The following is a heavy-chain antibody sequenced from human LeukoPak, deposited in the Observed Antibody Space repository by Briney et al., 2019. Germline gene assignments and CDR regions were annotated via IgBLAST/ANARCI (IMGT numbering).Heavy chain of an antibody. CDR3: ARDLGDSFDY. D-gene: IGHD3-10*01. CDR2: IIPIFGTA. V-gene: IGHV1-69*13. CDR1: GGTFSNYA. J-gene: IGHJ4*02. Sequence: ASVKVSCKTSGGTFSNYAISWVRQAPGQGLGWMGGIIPIFGTASYAQKFQGRVTITADESTSTAYMELSSLRSEDTAVYYCARDLGDSFDYWGQGTLVTVSS.